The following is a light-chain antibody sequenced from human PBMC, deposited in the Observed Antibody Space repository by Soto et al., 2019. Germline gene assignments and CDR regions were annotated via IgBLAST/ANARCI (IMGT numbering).Light chain of an antibody. J-gene: IGKJ1*01. CDR1: QSVSNNY. Sequence: EIVLTQSPGTLSLSPGERATLSCRASQSVSNNYLAWYQQKPGQAPRLLIYGASNRATGIPDRFSASGSGTDFTLTINRLEPEDFTVYYCQQYGSSGTFGQGTKVDIK. CDR2: GAS. CDR3: QQYGSSGT. V-gene: IGKV3-20*01.